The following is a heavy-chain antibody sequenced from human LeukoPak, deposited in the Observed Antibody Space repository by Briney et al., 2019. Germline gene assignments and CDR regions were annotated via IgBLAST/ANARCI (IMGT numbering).Heavy chain of an antibody. J-gene: IGHJ4*02. V-gene: IGHV3-33*01. CDR3: ARGPYSGYDNFDY. CDR2: IWYDGSNK. CDR1: GFTFSSYG. Sequence: PGGSLRLSCAASGFTFSSYGVHWVRQAPGKGLEWVAVIWYDGSNKYYADSVKGRFTISRDNSKNTLYLQMNSLRAEDTAVYYCARGPYSGYDNFDYWGQGTLVTVSS. D-gene: IGHD5-12*01.